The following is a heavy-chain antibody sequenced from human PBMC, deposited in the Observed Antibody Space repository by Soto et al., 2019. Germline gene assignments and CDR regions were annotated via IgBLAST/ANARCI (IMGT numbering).Heavy chain of an antibody. Sequence: QVQLVQSGAEVKKPGASVKLSCEASGYTLTAFPIHWVRQAPGRRPEWMGWINTANGDTKYSQKFQGRVTITSDTSASTVYMELSSLTSQETAVYYCTRAPRGECWGQGNLVTVSS. CDR2: INTANGDT. CDR3: TRAPRGEC. D-gene: IGHD2-21*01. J-gene: IGHJ1*01. V-gene: IGHV1-3*04. CDR1: GYTLTAFP.